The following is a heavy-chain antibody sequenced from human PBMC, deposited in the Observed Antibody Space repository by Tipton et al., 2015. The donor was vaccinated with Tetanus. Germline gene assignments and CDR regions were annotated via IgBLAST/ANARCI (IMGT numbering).Heavy chain of an antibody. V-gene: IGHV4-59*07. CDR2: IYFSGHT. CDR1: GGSISTYH. Sequence: TLSLTCTVSGGSISTYHWNWIRQFPGKGLEWIGYIYFSGHTKYNPSLNSRVTMSIDTSKNQFSLRLTSVTEADTAIYYCARHSGWYNFYNGMDVWGQGTTVTVSS. J-gene: IGHJ6*02. CDR3: ARHSGWYNFYNGMDV. D-gene: IGHD6-19*01.